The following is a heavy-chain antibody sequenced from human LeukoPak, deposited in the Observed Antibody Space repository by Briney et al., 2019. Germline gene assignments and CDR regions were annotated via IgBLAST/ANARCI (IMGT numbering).Heavy chain of an antibody. D-gene: IGHD1/OR15-1a*01. Sequence: QPGRSLRLSCAASGFTFSSYGMHWVRQAPGKGLEWVAVIWSDGSNKYYADSVKGRFTISRDNSKNTLYLQMNSLRAEDTAVYYCARVMTVGTAGRSIDYWGQGTLVTVSS. CDR2: IWSDGSNK. CDR1: GFTFSSYG. V-gene: IGHV3-33*01. CDR3: ARVMTVGTAGRSIDY. J-gene: IGHJ4*02.